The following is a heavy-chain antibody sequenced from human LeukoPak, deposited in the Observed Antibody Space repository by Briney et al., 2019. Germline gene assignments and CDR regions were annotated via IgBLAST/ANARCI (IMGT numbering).Heavy chain of an antibody. V-gene: IGHV3-30*03. CDR2: ISYDGSNK. J-gene: IGHJ5*02. CDR1: GFTFSSYG. CDR3: ARDPEGITMVRGVHNWFDP. D-gene: IGHD3-10*01. Sequence: PGRSLRLSCAASGFTFSSYGMHWVRQAPGKGLEWVAVISYDGSNKYYADSVKGRFTISRDNSKNTLYLQMNSLRSEDTAVYYCARDPEGITMVRGVHNWFDPWGQGTLVTVSS.